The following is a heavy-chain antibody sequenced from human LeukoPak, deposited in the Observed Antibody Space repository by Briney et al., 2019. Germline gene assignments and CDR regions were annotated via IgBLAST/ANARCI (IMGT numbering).Heavy chain of an antibody. D-gene: IGHD6-13*01. CDR2: ISYDGSDK. CDR1: GFTFTSYG. CDR3: ARDMDPFSPGEVAAFGPFDY. Sequence: GGSLRLSCAASGFTFTSYGMHWVRQAPGKGLEWVAVISYDGSDKYYADSVKGRFTISRDNSKNTLYLQMNSLRPEDTAVYYCARDMDPFSPGEVAAFGPFDYWGLGTLVTVSS. J-gene: IGHJ4*02. V-gene: IGHV3-30*03.